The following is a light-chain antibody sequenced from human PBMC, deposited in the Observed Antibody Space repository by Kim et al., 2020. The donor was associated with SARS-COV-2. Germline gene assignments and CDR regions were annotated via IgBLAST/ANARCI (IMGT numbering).Light chain of an antibody. CDR1: QSVSSNY. CDR2: GAS. V-gene: IGKV3-20*01. J-gene: IGKJ1*01. CDR3: QQYSTSPHT. Sequence: SPGESATLSCRASQSVSSNYVAWYQQQPGQAPRLLIYGASNRATGIPDRFSGSGSGTDFTLTIRRLEPEDFAVYYCQQYSTSPHTFGQGTKVDIK.